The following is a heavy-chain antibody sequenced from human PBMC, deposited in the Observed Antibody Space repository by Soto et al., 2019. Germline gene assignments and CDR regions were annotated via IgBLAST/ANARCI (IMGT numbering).Heavy chain of an antibody. J-gene: IGHJ5*02. CDR2: ISAYNGNT. Sequence: QVPLVQSGAEVKKPGASVKVSCKASGYTFTSYGISWVRQAPGQGLEWMGWISAYNGNTNYAQKLQGRVTMTTDTSTSTAYMELRSLRSDDTAVYYCASDRTYYDFGSGYSGQSYNWFDPWGQGTLVTVSS. V-gene: IGHV1-18*01. D-gene: IGHD3-3*01. CDR1: GYTFTSYG. CDR3: ASDRTYYDFGSGYSGQSYNWFDP.